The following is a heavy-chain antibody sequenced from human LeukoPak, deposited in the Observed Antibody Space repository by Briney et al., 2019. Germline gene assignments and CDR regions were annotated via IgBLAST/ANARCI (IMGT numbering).Heavy chain of an antibody. Sequence: SVKVSCKASGGSFNAYAISWVRQAPGQGLEWMGGIIPIFGTSNYAQKFQGRVTITTDESTSTAYMELSSLRSEDTAVYYCARRGYYGSGKIDWGQGTLVTVSS. CDR3: ARRGYYGSGKID. CDR2: IIPIFGTS. D-gene: IGHD3-10*01. V-gene: IGHV1-69*05. J-gene: IGHJ4*02. CDR1: GGSFNAYA.